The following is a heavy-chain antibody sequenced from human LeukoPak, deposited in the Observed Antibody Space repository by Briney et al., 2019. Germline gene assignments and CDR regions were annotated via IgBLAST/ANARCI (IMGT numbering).Heavy chain of an antibody. V-gene: IGHV4-34*01. J-gene: IGHJ4*02. Sequence: SETLSLTCAVYGGSFSGYYWSCIRQPPGKGLEWIGEINHSGSTNYNPSLKSRVTISVDTSKNQFSLKLSSVTAADTAVYYCAREWIQLWGVVDYWGQGTLVTVSS. D-gene: IGHD5-18*01. CDR1: GGSFSGYY. CDR2: INHSGST. CDR3: AREWIQLWGVVDY.